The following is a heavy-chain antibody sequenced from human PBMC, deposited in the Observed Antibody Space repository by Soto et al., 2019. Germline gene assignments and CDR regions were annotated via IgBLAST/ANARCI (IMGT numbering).Heavy chain of an antibody. CDR3: ARLVNSGYDPSGYFDY. Sequence: QVQLVQSGAEVKKPGSSVKVSCKASGGTFSSYAISWVRQAPGQGLEWMGGIIPIFGTANYAQKFQGRVTITADESTSKAYMELSSLRSEDTAVYYGARLVNSGYDPSGYFDYWGQGTLVTVSS. CDR2: IIPIFGTA. V-gene: IGHV1-69*01. D-gene: IGHD5-12*01. CDR1: GGTFSSYA. J-gene: IGHJ4*02.